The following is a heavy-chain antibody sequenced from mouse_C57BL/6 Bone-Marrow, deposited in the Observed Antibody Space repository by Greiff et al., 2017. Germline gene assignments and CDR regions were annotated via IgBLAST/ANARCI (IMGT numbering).Heavy chain of an antibody. CDR3: ARELRFFYYAMDY. J-gene: IGHJ4*01. CDR1: GYTFTDYY. V-gene: IGHV1-19*01. Sequence: VQLQQSGPVLVKPGASAKMSCKASGYTFTDYYMNWVKQSHGKSLEWIGVINPYNGGTSYNQKFKGKATLTVDKSSSTAYMELNSLTSEDSAVYYCARELRFFYYAMDYWGQGTSVTVSS. D-gene: IGHD1-1*01. CDR2: INPYNGGT.